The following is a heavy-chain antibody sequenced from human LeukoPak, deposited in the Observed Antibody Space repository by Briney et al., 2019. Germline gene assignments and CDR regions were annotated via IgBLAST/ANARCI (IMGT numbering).Heavy chain of an antibody. Sequence: GGSLRLSCAASGFTFSSYAMSWVRQAPGKGLEWVSAISGSGGSTYYADSVKGRFTISRDNSKNTLYLQMNSLRAEDTAVYYCAKANYDYVWGGLFDYWGQGTLVTVSS. CDR3: AKANYDYVWGGLFDY. V-gene: IGHV3-23*01. CDR1: GFTFSSYA. J-gene: IGHJ4*02. D-gene: IGHD3-16*01. CDR2: ISGSGGST.